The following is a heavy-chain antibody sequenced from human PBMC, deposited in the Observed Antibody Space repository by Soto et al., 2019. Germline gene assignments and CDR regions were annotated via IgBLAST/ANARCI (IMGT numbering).Heavy chain of an antibody. CDR3: ARDLGSSWSNYGMDV. Sequence: GGSLRLFCAAPGFTFSSYSMNWVRQAPGKGLEWVSSISSSSSYIYYADSVKGRFTISRDNAKNSLYLQMNSLRAEDTAVYYCARDLGSSWSNYGMDVWGQGTTVPVSS. D-gene: IGHD6-13*01. J-gene: IGHJ6*02. CDR2: ISSSSSYI. V-gene: IGHV3-21*01. CDR1: GFTFSSYS.